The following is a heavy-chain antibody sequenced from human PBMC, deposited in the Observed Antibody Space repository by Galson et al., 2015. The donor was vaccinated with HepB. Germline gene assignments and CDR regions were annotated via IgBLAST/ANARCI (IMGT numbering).Heavy chain of an antibody. V-gene: IGHV1-58*01. CDR3: AAELIFGVVQAPTRLDI. Sequence: SVKVSCKASGFTFTSSAVQWVRQARGQRLEWIGWIVVGSGNTNYAQKFQERVTITRDMSTSTAYMELSSLRSEDTAVYYCAAELIFGVVQAPTRLDIWGQGTMVTVSS. CDR2: IVVGSGNT. CDR1: GFTFTSSA. D-gene: IGHD3-3*01. J-gene: IGHJ3*02.